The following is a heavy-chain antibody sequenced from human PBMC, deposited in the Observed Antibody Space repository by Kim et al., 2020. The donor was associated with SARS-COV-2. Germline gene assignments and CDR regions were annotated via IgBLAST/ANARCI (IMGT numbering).Heavy chain of an antibody. V-gene: IGHV4-31*03. D-gene: IGHD3-3*01. CDR3: ARGRITSFGVVTEFDY. CDR1: GGSISSGGYY. J-gene: IGHJ4*02. Sequence: SETLSLTCTVSGGSISSGGYYWSWIRQHPGKGLEWIGYIYYSGSTYYNPSLKSRVTISVDTSKNQFSLKLSSVTAADTAVYYCARGRITSFGVVTEFDYWGQETLVTVSS. CDR2: IYYSGST.